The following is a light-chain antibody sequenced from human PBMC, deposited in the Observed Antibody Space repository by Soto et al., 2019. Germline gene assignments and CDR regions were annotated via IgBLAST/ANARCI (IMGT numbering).Light chain of an antibody. Sequence: DIQMTQSPSTLSASVGDRVTITCRASQSINSWFSWYQQRPGKAPKLLIYHASTLESGVPSRFSGSGSGTEFTLTISSLQPDDFATYYCQEYVYYSTFGGGTKVEIK. CDR1: QSINSW. J-gene: IGKJ4*01. CDR2: HAS. V-gene: IGKV1-5*01. CDR3: QEYVYYST.